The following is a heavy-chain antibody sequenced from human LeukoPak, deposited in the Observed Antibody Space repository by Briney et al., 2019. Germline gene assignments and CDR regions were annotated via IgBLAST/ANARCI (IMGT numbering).Heavy chain of an antibody. CDR1: GFTVSSNY. D-gene: IGHD1-26*01. J-gene: IGHJ4*02. V-gene: IGHV3-53*01. CDR3: ARGAELWELIEAGGPDY. CDR2: IYSGGST. Sequence: GGSLRLSCAASGFTVSSNYMSWVRQAPGKGLEWVSVIYSGGSTYYADSVKGRYTISRDNGENSIYLQMNSLRAEDTAVYYCARGAELWELIEAGGPDYWGQGTLVTVSS.